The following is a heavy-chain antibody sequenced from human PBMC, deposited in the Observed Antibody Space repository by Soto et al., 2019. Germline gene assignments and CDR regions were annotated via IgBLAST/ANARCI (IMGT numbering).Heavy chain of an antibody. CDR1: GFTVSSNY. D-gene: IGHD4-17*01. CDR2: IYSDDST. CDR3: ARDRTVTTNYGLDV. J-gene: IGHJ6*02. Sequence: EVQLVESGGGLIQPGGSLRLSCAASGFTVSSNYMSWVRQAPGKGLEWVSVIYSDDSTYYADSVRGRFTISRDNSKNTLYLQMNNLRAEDTAVYYCARDRTVTTNYGLDVWGQGTTVTVSS. V-gene: IGHV3-53*01.